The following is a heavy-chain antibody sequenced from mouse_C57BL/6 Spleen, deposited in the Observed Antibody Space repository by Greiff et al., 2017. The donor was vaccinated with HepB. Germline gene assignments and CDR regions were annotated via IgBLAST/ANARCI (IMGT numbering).Heavy chain of an antibody. V-gene: IGHV5-9*01. J-gene: IGHJ3*01. CDR3: ARQTDYGNYQAWFAY. CDR1: GFTFSSYT. Sequence: EVQLVESGGGLVKPGGSLKLSCAASGFTFSSYTMSWVRQTPEKRLEWVATISGGGGNTYYPDSVKGRFTISRDNAKNTLYLQMSSLRSEDTALYYCARQTDYGNYQAWFAYWGQGTLVTVSA. D-gene: IGHD2-1*01. CDR2: ISGGGGNT.